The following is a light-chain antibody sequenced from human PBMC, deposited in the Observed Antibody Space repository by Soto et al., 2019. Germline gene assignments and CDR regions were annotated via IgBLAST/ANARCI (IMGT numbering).Light chain of an antibody. CDR2: GDN. CDR3: QCYDSSLTTFV. J-gene: IGLJ1*01. CDR1: SSNIGAEYD. V-gene: IGLV1-40*01. Sequence: QSVLTQPPSVSGAPGQRVAISCTGSSSNIGAEYDVHWYQQLPGTAPKRLIYGDNNRPSGVPDRFSGSKSGTSASLAITGLQPEDEADYYCQCYDSSLTTFVFGTGTKVTVL.